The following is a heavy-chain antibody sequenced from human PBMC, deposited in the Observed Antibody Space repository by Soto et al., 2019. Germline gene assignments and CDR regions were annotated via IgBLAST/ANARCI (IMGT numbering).Heavy chain of an antibody. V-gene: IGHV3-33*01. CDR1: GFTFSSYG. CDR3: ARGSPRNTDFDY. D-gene: IGHD1-1*01. J-gene: IGHJ4*02. CDR2: IWYDGSNK. Sequence: QVQLVESGGGVVQPGRSLRLSCAASGFTFSSYGMHWVRQAPGKGLEWVAVIWYDGSNKYYADSVKGRFTISRDNSKNTLYLQMHSLRAEDTAVYYCARGSPRNTDFDYWGQGTLVTVSS.